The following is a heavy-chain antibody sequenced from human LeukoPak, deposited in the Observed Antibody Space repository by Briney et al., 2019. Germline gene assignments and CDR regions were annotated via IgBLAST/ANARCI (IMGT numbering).Heavy chain of an antibody. J-gene: IGHJ5*02. CDR3: ARVRGYSYGQNWFDP. CDR2: INHSGST. CDR1: GGSFSGYY. V-gene: IGHV4-34*01. D-gene: IGHD5-18*01. Sequence: SETLSLTCAVYGGSFSGYYWSWIRQPPGKGLEWIGEINHSGSTNYNPSLKSRVTISVDTSKNQFSLKLSSVTAADTAVYYCARVRGYSYGQNWFDPWGQGTLVTVSS.